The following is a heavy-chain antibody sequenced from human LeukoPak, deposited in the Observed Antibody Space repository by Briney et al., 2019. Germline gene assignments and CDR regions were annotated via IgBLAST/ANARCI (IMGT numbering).Heavy chain of an antibody. CDR1: GDSISNYY. V-gene: IGHV4-4*07. D-gene: IGHD3-16*01. Sequence: PSETLSLTCTVSGDSISNYYWNWIRQPAGKGLERIGRIFVSGNTRYNPARYNPSLDNRVIMSVDTSKNQLSLNLTSVTAADSAAYYCARDQSGHGGHNNDAFDIWGQGALVTVSS. CDR2: IFVSGNTRYNPA. J-gene: IGHJ3*02. CDR3: ARDQSGHGGHNNDAFDI.